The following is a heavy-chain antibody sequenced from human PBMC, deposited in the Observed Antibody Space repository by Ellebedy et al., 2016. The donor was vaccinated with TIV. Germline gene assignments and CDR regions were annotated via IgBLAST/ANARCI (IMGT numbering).Heavy chain of an antibody. Sequence: MPSETLSLTCTVSGGSISSSSYYWGWIRQPPGKGLEWIGSIYYSGSTYYNPSLKSRVTISVDTSKNQFSLKLSSVTAADTAVYYCARTYGDYEYYFDYWGQGTLVTVSS. J-gene: IGHJ4*02. CDR2: IYYSGST. V-gene: IGHV4-39*07. CDR1: GGSISSSSYY. D-gene: IGHD4-17*01. CDR3: ARTYGDYEYYFDY.